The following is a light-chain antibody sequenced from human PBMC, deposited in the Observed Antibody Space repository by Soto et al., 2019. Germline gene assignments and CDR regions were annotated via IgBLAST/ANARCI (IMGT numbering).Light chain of an antibody. Sequence: QSALSQPPSASGSPGQSVTISCAGTSSDVGGYVFVSWYQHHPGKAPKLIIYEVTKRPSGVPDRFSGSKSGNTASLTISGLRADDGAHYYCTSYAGSHSPVVFGGGTKLTVL. CDR2: EVT. CDR1: SSDVGGYVF. V-gene: IGLV2-8*01. CDR3: TSYAGSHSPVV. J-gene: IGLJ3*02.